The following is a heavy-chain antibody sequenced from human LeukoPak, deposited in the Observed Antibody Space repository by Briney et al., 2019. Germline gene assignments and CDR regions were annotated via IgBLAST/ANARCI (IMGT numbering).Heavy chain of an antibody. CDR1: GFTFSSYW. Sequence: GGSLRLSCAASGFTFSSYWMSWVRQAPGKGLEWVANIKQDGSEKYYVDSVKGRFTISRDNAKNSLYLQMYSLRAEDTAVYYCARSHGYSSTWYILDVWGKGTTVTVSS. CDR2: IKQDGSEK. J-gene: IGHJ6*04. V-gene: IGHV3-7*01. D-gene: IGHD6-13*01. CDR3: ARSHGYSSTWYILDV.